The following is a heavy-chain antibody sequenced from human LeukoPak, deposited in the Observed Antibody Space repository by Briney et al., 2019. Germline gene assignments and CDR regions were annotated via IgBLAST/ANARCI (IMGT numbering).Heavy chain of an antibody. D-gene: IGHD3-22*01. CDR2: ISVYNGNT. V-gene: IGHV1-18*01. Sequence: WASVKVSCKASGYTFTSYGISWVRQAPGQGLEWMGWISVYNGNTNYAQKLQGRVTMTADTSTSTAFMELRSLRSDDTAVYYCARDSYYYDSYYLDYWGQGTLVTVSS. CDR1: GYTFTSYG. CDR3: ARDSYYYDSYYLDY. J-gene: IGHJ4*02.